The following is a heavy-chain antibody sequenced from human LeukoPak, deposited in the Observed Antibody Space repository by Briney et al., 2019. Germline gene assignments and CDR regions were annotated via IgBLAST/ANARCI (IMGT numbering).Heavy chain of an antibody. D-gene: IGHD2-21*02. CDR3: AKCRGGDCYGAFDI. J-gene: IGHJ3*02. Sequence: PSGTLSLTCAVSGGSISSSNWWSWVRQPPGKGLERIGEIYHSGTTNYNPSLKSRVTISIDNSKNQFSLKLSSVTAADTAVYYCAKCRGGDCYGAFDIWGQGTMVTVSS. CDR1: GGSISSSNW. V-gene: IGHV4-4*02. CDR2: IYHSGTT.